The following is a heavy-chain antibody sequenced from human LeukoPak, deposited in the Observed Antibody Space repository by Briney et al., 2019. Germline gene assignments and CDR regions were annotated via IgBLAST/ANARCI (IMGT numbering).Heavy chain of an antibody. CDR3: ARSRLIYGTFDC. J-gene: IGHJ4*02. V-gene: IGHV4-59*08. CDR2: IYDSGTT. CDR1: DASISSYY. Sequence: SETLSLTCTVSDASISSYYWSWIRQPPGKGLEWIGYIYDSGTTNYNPSLKSRFTISVDTSKNQFSLKVSSVTAADTAVYFCARSRLIYGTFDCWGRGTLVTVSS. D-gene: IGHD1-14*01.